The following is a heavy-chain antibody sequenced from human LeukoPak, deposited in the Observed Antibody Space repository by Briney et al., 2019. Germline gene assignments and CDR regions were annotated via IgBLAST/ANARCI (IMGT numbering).Heavy chain of an antibody. V-gene: IGHV4-39*07. Sequence: PSETLSLTCTVSGGSISSSSYYWGWIRQPPGKGLEWIGSIYYSGSTYYNPSLKSRVTISVDTSKNQFSLKLSSVTAADTAVYYCARGFGGILTGYFGMDVWGQGTLVTVSS. CDR2: IYYSGST. CDR3: ARGFGGILTGYFGMDV. D-gene: IGHD3-9*01. CDR1: GGSISSSSYY. J-gene: IGHJ6*02.